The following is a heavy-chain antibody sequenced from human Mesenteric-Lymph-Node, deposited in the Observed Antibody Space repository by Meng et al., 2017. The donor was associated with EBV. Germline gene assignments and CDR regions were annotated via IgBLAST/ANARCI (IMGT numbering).Heavy chain of an antibody. V-gene: IGHV1-8*01. J-gene: IGHJ4*02. CDR2: MNPKTGST. Sequence: QVLLVQSGTEVKKPGASVKVSCKASGYTFTTYDINWVRQAAGQGLEWMGWMNPKTGSTGYAQKFQGRATMTRNTSISTAYMELSSLRSEDTAVYYCAKSTFTSGGVIEPFDYWGQGTLVTVSS. CDR1: GYTFTTYD. D-gene: IGHD3-16*02. CDR3: AKSTFTSGGVIEPFDY.